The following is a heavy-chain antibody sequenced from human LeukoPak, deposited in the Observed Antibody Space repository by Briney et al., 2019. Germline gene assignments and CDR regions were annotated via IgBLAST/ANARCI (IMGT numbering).Heavy chain of an antibody. J-gene: IGHJ4*02. CDR3: ARVGMVRGVRGFLDY. CDR2: ISSSGSTI. CDR1: GFTFSSYE. D-gene: IGHD3-10*01. V-gene: IGHV3-48*03. Sequence: PGGSLRLSCAASGFTFSSYEMNWVRQAPGKGLEWVSYISSSGSTIYYADSVKGRFTISRDNAKNSLYLQMNSLRAEDTAVYYCARVGMVRGVRGFLDYWGQGSLVTVSS.